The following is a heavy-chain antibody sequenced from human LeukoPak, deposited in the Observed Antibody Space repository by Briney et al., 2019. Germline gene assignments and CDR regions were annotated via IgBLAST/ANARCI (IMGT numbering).Heavy chain of an antibody. V-gene: IGHV4-39*01. CDR1: GGSISSSSYY. Sequence: SETLSLTCTVPGGSISSSSYYWGWIRQPPGKGLEWIGSIYYSGSTYYNPSLKSRVTISVDTSKNQFSLKLSSVTAADTAMYYCARNRYYYGSGNYGVPNWFDPWGQGTLVTVSS. D-gene: IGHD3-10*01. J-gene: IGHJ5*02. CDR3: ARNRYYYGSGNYGVPNWFDP. CDR2: IYYSGST.